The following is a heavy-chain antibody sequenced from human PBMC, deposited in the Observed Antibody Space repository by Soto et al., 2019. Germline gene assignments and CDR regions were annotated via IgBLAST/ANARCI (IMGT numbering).Heavy chain of an antibody. CDR2: IIPIFGTA. V-gene: IGHV1-69*01. D-gene: IGHD6-6*01. CDR1: GGTFSSYA. Sequence: QVQLVQSGAEVKKPGSSVKVSCKASGGTFSSYAISWVRQAPGQGLEWMGGIIPIFGTANYAQKFQGRVTIPADESTSTAYMELSSLRSEDTAVYYCAQPSIAAPGYYYYYGMDVWGQGTTVTVSS. J-gene: IGHJ6*02. CDR3: AQPSIAAPGYYYYYGMDV.